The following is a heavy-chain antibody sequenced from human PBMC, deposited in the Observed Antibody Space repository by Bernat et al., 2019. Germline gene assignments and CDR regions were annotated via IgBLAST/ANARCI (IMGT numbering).Heavy chain of an antibody. CDR3: ARHEGYSYGYLSPFDV. D-gene: IGHD5-18*01. CDR1: GGSISSFY. Sequence: QVQLQESGPGLVKPSETLSLTCTVSGGSISSFYWSWIRQPPGKGLEWIGYIYYSGTTNYNPSLKSRVTISVDTSKSQFSLKLRSVTAADTAVYYCARHEGYSYGYLSPFDVWGQGILVTVS. J-gene: IGHJ4*02. V-gene: IGHV4-59*08. CDR2: IYYSGTT.